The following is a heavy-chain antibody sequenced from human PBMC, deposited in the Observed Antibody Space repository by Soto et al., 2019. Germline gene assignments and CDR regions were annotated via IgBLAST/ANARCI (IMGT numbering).Heavy chain of an antibody. Sequence: EVQLLESGGGLVQPGGSLRLSCAASGFTFSSYAMSWVRQAPGKGLEWVSAISGSGGSTYYADSVKGRFTISRDNSKNTLYLQMTPLRAEDTAVYYSATVDWTAVDDSWGPGTLVTVSS. CDR1: GFTFSSYA. J-gene: IGHJ4*02. CDR3: ATVDWTAVDDS. CDR2: ISGSGGST. D-gene: IGHD1-1*01. V-gene: IGHV3-23*01.